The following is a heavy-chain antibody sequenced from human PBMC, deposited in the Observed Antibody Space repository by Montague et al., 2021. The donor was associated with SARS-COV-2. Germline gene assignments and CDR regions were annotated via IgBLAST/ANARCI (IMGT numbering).Heavy chain of an antibody. Sequence: RIYDSESTSYNPSLKSRVTISVDTSKNHFSLKLNSVTAADTAVYYCARRGRKLLPVATTIGGFDIWGKGKM. V-gene: IGHV4-39*02. CDR3: ARRGRKLLPVATTIGGFDI. D-gene: IGHD5-12*01. CDR2: IYDSEST. J-gene: IGHJ3*02.